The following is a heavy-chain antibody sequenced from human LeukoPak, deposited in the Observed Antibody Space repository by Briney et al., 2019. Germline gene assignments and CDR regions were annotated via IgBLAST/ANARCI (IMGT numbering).Heavy chain of an antibody. CDR1: GYSISSGYY. CDR3: ARDPVVVVVAATRLWNPTHDRLNWFDP. V-gene: IGHV4-38-2*02. D-gene: IGHD2-15*01. CDR2: IYHSGSA. Sequence: PSETLSLTCTVSGYSISSGYYWGWIRQPPGKGLEWIGSIYHSGSAYYNPSLKSRVTISVDTSKNQFSLKLSSVAAADTAVYYCARDPVVVVVAATRLWNPTHDRLNWFDPWGQGTLVTVSS. J-gene: IGHJ5*02.